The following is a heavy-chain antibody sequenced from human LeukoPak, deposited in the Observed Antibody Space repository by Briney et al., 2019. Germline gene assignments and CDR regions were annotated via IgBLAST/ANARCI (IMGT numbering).Heavy chain of an antibody. CDR1: GGSIGSYY. V-gene: IGHV4-59*01. CDR2: IYYSGST. J-gene: IGHJ4*02. Sequence: SETLSLTCTVSGGSIGSYYWSWIRQPPGKGLEWIGYIYYSGSTNYNPSLKSRVTISVDTSKSQFSLKLSSVTAAGTAVYYCARERSGAAYFDYWGQGTLVTVSS. CDR3: ARERSGAAYFDY. D-gene: IGHD1-26*01.